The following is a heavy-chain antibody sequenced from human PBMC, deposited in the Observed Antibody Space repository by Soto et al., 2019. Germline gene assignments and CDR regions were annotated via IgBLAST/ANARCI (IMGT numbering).Heavy chain of an antibody. V-gene: IGHV3-7*01. J-gene: IGHJ4*02. D-gene: IGHD3-3*01. CDR3: VRGSGYIFDL. Sequence: GGSLRLSCATSGFSFSSCWMSWVRQAPRKGLEWVAIIKQDGSVEHYVDSVKGRFTISRDNGKNSLNLQMSGLRVEDTAVYYCVRGSGYIFDLWGQGTLVTVSS. CDR2: IKQDGSVE. CDR1: GFSFSSCW.